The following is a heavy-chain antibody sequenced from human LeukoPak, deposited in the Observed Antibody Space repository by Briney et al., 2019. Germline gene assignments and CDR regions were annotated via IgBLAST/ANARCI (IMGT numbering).Heavy chain of an antibody. CDR3: AKDHPKETAYDY. CDR1: GFTFSSYG. J-gene: IGHJ4*02. V-gene: IGHV3-30*18. D-gene: IGHD5-24*01. Sequence: GGSLRLSCAASGFTFSSYGMHWVRQAPGKGLEWVAVISYDGSNKYYADSVKGRFTISRDNSKNTLYLQMDSLRAEDTAVYYCAKDHPKETAYDYWGQGTLVTVSS. CDR2: ISYDGSNK.